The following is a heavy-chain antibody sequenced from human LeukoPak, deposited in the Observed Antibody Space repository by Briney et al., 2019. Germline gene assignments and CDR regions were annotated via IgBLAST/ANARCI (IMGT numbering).Heavy chain of an antibody. CDR1: SGTFRGYY. CDR3: ARGHIVVVVATTRSDAFDM. D-gene: IGHD2-15*01. V-gene: IGHV4-34*01. Sequence: PSETLSLTCAVYSGTFRGYYWSWIRQPPGKGLEWIGEINHRGSTNYNPSLKSRVTISVDTSKNQVSLKLNSVTAADTAVYYCARGHIVVVVATTRSDAFDMWGQGTMATVSS. J-gene: IGHJ3*02. CDR2: INHRGST.